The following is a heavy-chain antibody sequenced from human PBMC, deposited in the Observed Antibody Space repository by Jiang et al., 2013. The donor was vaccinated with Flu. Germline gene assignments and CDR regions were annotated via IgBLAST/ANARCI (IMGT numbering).Heavy chain of an antibody. D-gene: IGHD2-21*02. V-gene: IGHV1-69*04. CDR2: IIPILGIA. CDR1: RHFSSYA. CDR3: ARTQDRVVVTAIPT. J-gene: IGHJ5*02. Sequence: SCKDFWRHFSSYAISWVRQAPGQGLEWMGRIIPILGIANYAQKFQGRVTITADKSTSTAYMELSSLRSEDTAVYYCARTQDRVVVTAIPTWGQGTLVTVSS.